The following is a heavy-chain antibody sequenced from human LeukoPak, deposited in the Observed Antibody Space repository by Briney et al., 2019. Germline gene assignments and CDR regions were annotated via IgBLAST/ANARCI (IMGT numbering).Heavy chain of an antibody. V-gene: IGHV4-34*01. J-gene: IGHJ6*02. CDR1: GGSFSGYY. CDR3: ARLVRIVVVPAAIRYYYYGMDV. CDR2: TNHSGRT. Sequence: SETLSLTCAVYGGSFSGYYWSWIRQPPGKGLEWIGETNHSGRTNYNPSLKSRVTISVDTSKNQFSLKLSSVTAADTAVYYCARLVRIVVVPAAIRYYYYGMDVWGQGTTVTVSS. D-gene: IGHD2-2*02.